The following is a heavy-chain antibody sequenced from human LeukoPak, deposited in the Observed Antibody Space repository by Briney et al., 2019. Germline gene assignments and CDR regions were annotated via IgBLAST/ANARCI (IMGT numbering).Heavy chain of an antibody. D-gene: IGHD3-10*01. CDR1: GGSFSGYY. CDR3: ARGMGYYGSGSYTYYYYYYGMDV. V-gene: IGHV4-34*01. Sequence: PSETLSLTCAVYGGSFSGYYWSWIRQPPGKGLEWIGEINHSGSTNYNPSLKSRVTISVDTSKNQFSLKLSSVTAADTAVYYCARGMGYYGSGSYTYYYYYYGMDVWGQGTTVTVSS. CDR2: INHSGST. J-gene: IGHJ6*02.